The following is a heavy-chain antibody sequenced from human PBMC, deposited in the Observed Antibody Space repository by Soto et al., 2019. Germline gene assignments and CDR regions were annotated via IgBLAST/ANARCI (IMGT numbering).Heavy chain of an antibody. J-gene: IGHJ5*02. CDR3: ARDQTAAAGFNWFDP. Sequence: GASVKVSCKASGGTFSSYTISWVRQAPGQGLEWMGRIIPILGIANYAQKFQGRVTITADKSTSTAYMELSSLRSEDTAVYYCARDQTAAAGFNWFDPRGQGTLVTASS. CDR1: GGTFSSYT. CDR2: IIPILGIA. D-gene: IGHD6-13*01. V-gene: IGHV1-69*04.